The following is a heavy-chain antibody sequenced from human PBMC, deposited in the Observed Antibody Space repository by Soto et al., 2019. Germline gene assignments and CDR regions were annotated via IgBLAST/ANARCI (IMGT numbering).Heavy chain of an antibody. V-gene: IGHV4-59*01. CDR3: ARSRGPAGTTLDY. CDR2: IYYSGST. D-gene: IGHD1-1*01. CDR1: GGSISSYY. Sequence: SETLSLTCPVSGGSISSYYWSWIRQPPGKGLEWIGYIYYSGSTNYNPSLKSRVTISVDTSKNQFSLKLSSVTAADTAVYYCARSRGPAGTTLDYWGQGTLVTVSS. J-gene: IGHJ4*02.